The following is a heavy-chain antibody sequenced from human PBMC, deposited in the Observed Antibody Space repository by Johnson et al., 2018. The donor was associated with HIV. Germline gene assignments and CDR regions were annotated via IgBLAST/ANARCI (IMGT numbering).Heavy chain of an antibody. J-gene: IGHJ3*02. D-gene: IGHD6-6*01. CDR3: ARGSSSSSLDAFDI. CDR2: ISSGGST. Sequence: MLLVESGGGLIQPGGSLRLSCAASGFTFSSNYMSWVRQAPGKGLEWVSVISSGGSTYYADYAESRFTISRDNSKNTLYLQMNSLRAEDTAVYSCARGSSSSSLDAFDIWGQGTMVTVSS. CDR1: GFTFSSNY. V-gene: IGHV3-66*03.